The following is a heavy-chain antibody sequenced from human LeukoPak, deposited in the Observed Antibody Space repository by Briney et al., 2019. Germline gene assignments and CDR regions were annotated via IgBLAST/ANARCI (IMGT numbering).Heavy chain of an antibody. CDR1: GFTFSSYW. V-gene: IGHV3-7*01. CDR2: IKQDGSEE. J-gene: IGHJ4*02. CDR3: ARGSSAGASLRHDY. Sequence: GGSLRLSCAASGFTFSSYWMSWVRQAPGKGLEWVANIKQDGSEENFVDSVKGRFTISRDNAKKSLYLQMNSLRAEDTAVYYCARGSSAGASLRHDYWGQGTLVTISS. D-gene: IGHD1-26*01.